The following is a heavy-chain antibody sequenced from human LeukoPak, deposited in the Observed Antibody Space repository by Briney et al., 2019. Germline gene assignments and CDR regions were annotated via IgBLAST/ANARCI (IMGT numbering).Heavy chain of an antibody. J-gene: IGHJ4*02. Sequence: SETLSLTCTVSGGSISSSSYYWGWIRQPPGKGLEWIGSIYYSGSTNYNPSLKSRVTISVDTSKNQFSLKLSSVTAADTAVYYCASGRRYSNYFDYWGQGTLVTVSS. V-gene: IGHV4-39*07. CDR3: ASGRRYSNYFDY. D-gene: IGHD4-11*01. CDR2: IYYSGST. CDR1: GGSISSSSYY.